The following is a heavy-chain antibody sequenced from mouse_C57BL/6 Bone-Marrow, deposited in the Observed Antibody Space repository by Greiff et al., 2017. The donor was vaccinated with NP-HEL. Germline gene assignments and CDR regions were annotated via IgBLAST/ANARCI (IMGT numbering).Heavy chain of an antibody. CDR1: GYTFTSYW. J-gene: IGHJ1*03. CDR3: AMRNVYYGSSYWYFDV. Sequence: QVQLQQPGAELVKPGASVKVSCKASGYTFTSYWMHWVKQRPGQGLEWIGRIHPSDSDTNYNQKFKGKATLTVDKSSSTAYMQLSSLTSEDSAVYYCAMRNVYYGSSYWYFDVWGTGTTVTVSS. V-gene: IGHV1-74*01. CDR2: IHPSDSDT. D-gene: IGHD1-1*01.